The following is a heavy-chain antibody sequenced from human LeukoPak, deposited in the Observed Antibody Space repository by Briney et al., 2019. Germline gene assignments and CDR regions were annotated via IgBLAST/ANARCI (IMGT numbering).Heavy chain of an antibody. CDR2: ISSSGSTI. CDR3: ARDIRYNSGDY. CDR1: GSTFSSYE. Sequence: GGSLRLSCAASGSTFSSYEMNWVRQAPGKGLEWVSYISSSGSTIYYADSLKGRFTISRDNAKSSLHLQMNSLRAEDTAVYYCARDIRYNSGDYWGQGTLVTVSS. V-gene: IGHV3-48*03. J-gene: IGHJ4*02. D-gene: IGHD6-19*01.